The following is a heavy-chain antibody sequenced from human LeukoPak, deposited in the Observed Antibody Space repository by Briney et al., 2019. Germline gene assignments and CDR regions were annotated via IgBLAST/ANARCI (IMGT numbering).Heavy chain of an antibody. D-gene: IGHD3-22*01. V-gene: IGHV3-21*01. CDR3: VRDDDRPDNGLDY. CDR2: INSDSSYI. J-gene: IGHJ4*02. Sequence: PGESLRLSCAASGFTFSSYSMNWVRQAPGKGLEWVSSINSDSSYIYYADSVKGRFTISRDNAKNSLYLQMNSLRAEDTAVYYCVRDDDRPDNGLDYWGQGTLVTVSS. CDR1: GFTFSSYS.